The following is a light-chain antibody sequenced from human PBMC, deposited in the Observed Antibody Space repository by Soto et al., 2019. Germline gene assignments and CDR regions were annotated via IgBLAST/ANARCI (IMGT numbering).Light chain of an antibody. CDR3: QQRSNWPPVIT. CDR1: QSFSSY. J-gene: IGKJ5*01. V-gene: IGKV3-11*01. CDR2: DAS. Sequence: EIVLTQSPATLYLSPGERATLSCRASQSFSSYLAWYQQKPGQAPRLLIYDASKRATGIPARFSGRGSGTDFTLTISSLEPEDFAVYYCQQRSNWPPVITFGQGTRLEMK.